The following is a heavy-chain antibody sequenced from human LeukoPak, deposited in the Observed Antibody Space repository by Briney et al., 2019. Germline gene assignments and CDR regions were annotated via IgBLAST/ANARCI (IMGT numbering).Heavy chain of an antibody. CDR1: GYSFTSYW. D-gene: IGHD2-15*01. CDR3: ARLAGDVVVVAATLYFDY. Sequence: GEPLKISCKGSGYSFTSYWIGWVRQMPGKGLEWMGIIYPGDSDTRYSPSFQGQVTISADKSISTAYLQWSSLKASDTAMYYCARLAGDVVVVAATLYFDYWGQGTLVTVSS. J-gene: IGHJ4*02. CDR2: IYPGDSDT. V-gene: IGHV5-51*01.